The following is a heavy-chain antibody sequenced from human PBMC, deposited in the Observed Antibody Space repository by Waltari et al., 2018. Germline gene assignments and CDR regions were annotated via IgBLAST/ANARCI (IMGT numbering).Heavy chain of an antibody. D-gene: IGHD3-3*01. CDR3: ASWHYDFWSGYYRGMDV. J-gene: IGHJ6*02. Sequence: QVQLQESGPGLVKPSETLSLTCAVSGYSISSGYYWGWLRQPPGTGLEWIGSIYHSGSTYYNPSLKSRVTISVDTSKNQFSLKLSSLRSEDTAVYYCASWHYDFWSGYYRGMDVWGQGTTVTVSS. CDR1: GYSISSGYY. V-gene: IGHV4-38-2*01. CDR2: IYHSGST.